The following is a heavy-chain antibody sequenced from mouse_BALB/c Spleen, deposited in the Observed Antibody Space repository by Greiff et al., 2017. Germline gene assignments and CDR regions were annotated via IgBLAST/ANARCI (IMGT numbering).Heavy chain of an antibody. V-gene: IGHV1-54*01. CDR3: AREGYYGSSYVGFAY. D-gene: IGHD1-1*01. CDR1: GYAFTNYL. Sequence: QVQLKESGAELVRPGTSVKVSCKASGYAFTNYLIEWVKQRPGQGLEWIGVINPGSGGTNYNEKFKGKATLTADKSSSTAYMQLRNLTSDDSAVFFCAREGYYGSSYVGFAYWGQGTLVTVSA. J-gene: IGHJ3*01. CDR2: INPGSGGT.